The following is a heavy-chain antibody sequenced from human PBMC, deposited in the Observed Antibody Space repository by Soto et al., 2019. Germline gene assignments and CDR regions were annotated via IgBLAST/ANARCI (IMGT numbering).Heavy chain of an antibody. J-gene: IGHJ6*02. D-gene: IGHD4-17*01. Sequence: GGSLRLSCAASGFTFSSYWMHWVRQAPGKGLVYVSAISSNGSSTIYANSVKGRFTISRDNSKNTLYLQMGSLRAEDMAVYYCATNYGDYYYYGMDVWGQGTTVTVSS. CDR1: GFTFSSYW. CDR3: ATNYGDYYYYGMDV. V-gene: IGHV3-64*01. CDR2: ISSNGSST.